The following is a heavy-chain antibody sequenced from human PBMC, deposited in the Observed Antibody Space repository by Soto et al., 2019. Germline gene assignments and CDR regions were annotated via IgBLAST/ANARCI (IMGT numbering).Heavy chain of an antibody. Sequence: SETLSLTCNMSGDSYSISTYSWSWIRQPPGKALQWIGFIYQSGVTSYNPSLASRVSISLDRSNNQCSLKLKSVTAADTAVYFGAGIPYPGALGFDPGGRGPLVTVSS. V-gene: IGHV4-30-2*01. CDR3: AGIPYPGALGFDP. CDR2: IYQSGVT. J-gene: IGHJ5*02. D-gene: IGHD2-21*01. CDR1: GDSYSISTYS.